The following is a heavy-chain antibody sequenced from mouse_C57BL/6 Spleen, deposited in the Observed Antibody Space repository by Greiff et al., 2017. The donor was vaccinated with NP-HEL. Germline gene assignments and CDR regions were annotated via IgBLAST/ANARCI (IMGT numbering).Heavy chain of an antibody. Sequence: VQLQQPGAELVMPGASVKLSCKASGYTFTSYWMNWVKQRPGQGLEWIGEIDPSDSYTNYNQKFKGKSTLTVDKSSSTAYMQLSSLTSEDAAVYYCARKDYSNYGYAMDYWGQGTSVTVSS. CDR2: IDPSDSYT. CDR1: GYTFTSYW. D-gene: IGHD2-5*01. CDR3: ARKDYSNYGYAMDY. J-gene: IGHJ4*01. V-gene: IGHV1-69*01.